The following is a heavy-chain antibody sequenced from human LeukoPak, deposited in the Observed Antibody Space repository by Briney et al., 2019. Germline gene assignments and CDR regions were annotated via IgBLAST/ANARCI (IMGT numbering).Heavy chain of an antibody. CDR3: ARETPDYGDYSPGWDLDL. Sequence: KPGGSLRLSCAASGFTFSDYYMSWIRQAPGKGLEWVSYISSSGSTIYYADSVKGRFTISRDNAKNSLYLQMNSLRAEDTAVYYCARETPDYGDYSPGWDLDLWGRGTLVTVSS. CDR1: GFTFSDYY. J-gene: IGHJ2*01. D-gene: IGHD4-17*01. V-gene: IGHV3-11*01. CDR2: ISSSGSTI.